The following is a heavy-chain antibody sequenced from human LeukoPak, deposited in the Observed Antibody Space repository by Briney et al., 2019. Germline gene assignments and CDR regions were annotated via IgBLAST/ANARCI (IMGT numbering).Heavy chain of an antibody. CDR1: GYSISSGYY. J-gene: IGHJ4*02. D-gene: IGHD6-19*01. CDR2: IYHSGST. CDR3: ASSGWYGDYFDY. V-gene: IGHV4-38-2*01. Sequence: KPSETLSLTCAVSGYSISSGYYWGWIRQPPGKGLEWIGSIYHSGSTYYNPSLKSRLTISVDTSKNQFSLKLSSVTAADTAVYYCASSGWYGDYFDYWGQGTLVTVSS.